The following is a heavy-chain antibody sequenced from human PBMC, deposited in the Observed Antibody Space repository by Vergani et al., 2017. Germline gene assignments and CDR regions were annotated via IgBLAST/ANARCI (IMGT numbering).Heavy chain of an antibody. CDR1: GYSIGSGFY. CDR2: IHNRGKT. J-gene: IGHJ4*02. CDR3: ARVPGSGSYLDY. Sequence: QVRLEESGPGLVKPSETLSLTCSVSGYSIGSGFYWAWIRQSPGEGLQWLTSIHNRGKTYHNPSLKSRVSVSLDTSKNRFSLNLTSVTATDTAVYYCARVPGSGSYLDYWGQGTLVTVSS. D-gene: IGHD3-10*01. V-gene: IGHV4-38-2*02.